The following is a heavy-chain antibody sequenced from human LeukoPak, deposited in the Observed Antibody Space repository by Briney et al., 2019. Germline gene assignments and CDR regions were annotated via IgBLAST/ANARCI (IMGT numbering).Heavy chain of an antibody. CDR1: GFTFSDYN. D-gene: IGHD2-2*01. V-gene: IGHV3-21*04. J-gene: IGHJ4*02. Sequence: GGSLRLSCAASGFTFSDYNMNWVRQAPGKGLEWVSSISSSSSYIYYADSVKGRFTISRDNSKNTLYLQMNSLRAEDTAVYYCASISTLVSGPTPLFDYWGQGTLVTVSS. CDR2: ISSSSSYI. CDR3: ASISTLVSGPTPLFDY.